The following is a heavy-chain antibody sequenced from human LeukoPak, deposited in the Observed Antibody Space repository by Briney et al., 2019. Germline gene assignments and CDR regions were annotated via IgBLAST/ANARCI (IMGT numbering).Heavy chain of an antibody. CDR1: GFTFSSYG. J-gene: IGHJ4*02. CDR2: ISYDGSNK. Sequence: PGGTLRLSCAASGFTFSSYGMHCVRQAPGKGLEGVAVISYDGSNKYYADSVKGRFTISRDNAKNTLYLQMNSLRAEDTAVYYCAKGPDFDYWGQGTLVTVSP. V-gene: IGHV3-30*18. CDR3: AKGPDFDY.